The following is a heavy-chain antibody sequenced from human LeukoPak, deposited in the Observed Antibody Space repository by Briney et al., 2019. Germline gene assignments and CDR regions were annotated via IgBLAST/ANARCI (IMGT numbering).Heavy chain of an antibody. CDR1: GYTFTSYY. CDR2: INPSGGST. Sequence: ASVKVSCKASGYTFTSYYMHWVRQAPGQGLEWMGIINPSGGSTSYAQKFQGRVTMTRDTSISTAYMELSRLRSDDTAVYHCARDDHGGYSSSWYVSHWFDPWGQGTLVTVSS. V-gene: IGHV1-46*01. CDR3: ARDDHGGYSSSWYVSHWFDP. D-gene: IGHD6-13*01. J-gene: IGHJ5*02.